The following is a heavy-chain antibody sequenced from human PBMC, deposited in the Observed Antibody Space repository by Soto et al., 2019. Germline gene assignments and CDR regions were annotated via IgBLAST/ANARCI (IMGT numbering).Heavy chain of an antibody. CDR3: AKERAAREIDH. Sequence: EVQLLDSGGGLVQPGVSLRLSCAASGFAFNNYAMTWVRQAPGKGLEWVSTISNNGFSTYYADSVKGRFTISRDNSMHTVYLQMSSLRAEDTALYYCAKERAAREIDHWGQGTLVTVSS. V-gene: IGHV3-23*01. CDR1: GFAFNNYA. J-gene: IGHJ4*02. CDR2: ISNNGFST. D-gene: IGHD1-26*01.